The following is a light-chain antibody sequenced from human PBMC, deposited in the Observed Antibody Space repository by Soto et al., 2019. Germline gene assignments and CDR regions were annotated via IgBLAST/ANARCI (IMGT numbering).Light chain of an antibody. CDR1: QSISNY. Sequence: DIQMTQAPFSLPAAVGDRVNITCRARQSISNYLNWYQHKPGRAPSLLIHGASSLQGGVPSRFSGSGSGTDFTLTISSLHHEDFTTYYCQQTYSAPLTFGGGTRVEF. CDR2: GAS. J-gene: IGKJ4*01. V-gene: IGKV1-39*01. CDR3: QQTYSAPLT.